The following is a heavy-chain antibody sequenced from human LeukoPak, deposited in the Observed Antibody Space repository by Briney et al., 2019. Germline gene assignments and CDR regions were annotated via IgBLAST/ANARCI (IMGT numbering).Heavy chain of an antibody. CDR2: ISGSGGST. J-gene: IGHJ4*02. Sequence: GGSLRLSCAASGFTFSSYGMSWVRQAPGKGLEWVSAISGSGGSTYYADSVKGRFTISRDDSKNTAYLQMNSLKTEDTAVYYCTTIDTMVREFPFDYWGQGTLVTVSS. CDR3: TTIDTMVREFPFDY. CDR1: GFTFSSYG. D-gene: IGHD3-10*01. V-gene: IGHV3-23*01.